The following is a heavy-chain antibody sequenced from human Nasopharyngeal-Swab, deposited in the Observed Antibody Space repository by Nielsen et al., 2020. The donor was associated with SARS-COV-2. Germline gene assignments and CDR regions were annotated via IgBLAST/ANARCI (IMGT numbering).Heavy chain of an antibody. CDR3: ARTRGHSFTMMDV. D-gene: IGHD5-18*01. CDR1: GGSISSYYW. J-gene: IGHJ6*02. CDR2: IDWDDDK. V-gene: IGHV2-70*18. Sequence: TLSLTCTVSGGSISSYYWSWIRQPPGKALEWLALIDWDDDKYYSTSLKTRLTISKDTSKNQVVLTMTNMDPVDTATYYCARTRGHSFTMMDVWGQGTTVTVSS.